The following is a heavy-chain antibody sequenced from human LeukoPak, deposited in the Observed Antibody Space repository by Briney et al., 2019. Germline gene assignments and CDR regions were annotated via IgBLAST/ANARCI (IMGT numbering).Heavy chain of an antibody. V-gene: IGHV3-23*01. D-gene: IGHD2-2*01. CDR2: ISGSGGST. J-gene: IGHJ6*02. CDR3: AKDSAVVPAAPYGMDV. Sequence: GGSLRLSCAASGFTFSSYAMSWVRQAPGKGLEWVSAISGSGGSTYYADSVKGRFTISRDNPKNTLYLQMNSLRAEDTAVYYCAKDSAVVPAAPYGMDVWGQGTTVTVSS. CDR1: GFTFSSYA.